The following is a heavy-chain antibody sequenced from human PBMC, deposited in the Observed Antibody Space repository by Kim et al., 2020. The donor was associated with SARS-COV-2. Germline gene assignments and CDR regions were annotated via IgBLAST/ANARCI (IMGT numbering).Heavy chain of an antibody. CDR2: VKKDGIGK. CDR3: ARHFFYRFAY. J-gene: IGHJ4*02. D-gene: IGHD3-3*02. V-gene: IGHV3-7*01. CDR1: GFTFTNSW. Sequence: GGSMRLSCAASGFTFTNSWMTWVRQAPGKGLEWVANVKKDGIGKDYADSIQGRFTISRDNVENSVYLQMDSLRVEDTAVYYCARHFFYRFAYWGQGVRVT.